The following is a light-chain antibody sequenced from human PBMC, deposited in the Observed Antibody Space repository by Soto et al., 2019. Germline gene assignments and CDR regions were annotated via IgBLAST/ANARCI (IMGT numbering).Light chain of an antibody. J-gene: IGKJ1*01. Sequence: IVLTQSPFTLSLSPVEGATLSFSASQSIIINFLALYQQKRGQAPSLLTHGASNRATGIPDRFSGSGSGTDFTLTITRLEPEDFAVYYCQQYGGSPRTFGQGTKVDI. CDR3: QQYGGSPRT. CDR2: GAS. V-gene: IGKV3-20*01. CDR1: QSIIINF.